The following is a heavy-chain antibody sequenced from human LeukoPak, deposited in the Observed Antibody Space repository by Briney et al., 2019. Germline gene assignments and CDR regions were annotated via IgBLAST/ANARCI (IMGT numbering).Heavy chain of an antibody. CDR2: ISGSGGST. CDR1: GGTFSSYA. V-gene: IGHV3-23*01. CDR3: AKGGYCTNGVCYNDAFDI. D-gene: IGHD2-8*01. J-gene: IGHJ3*02. Sequence: ASVKVSCKASGGTFSSYAMSWVRQAPGKGLEWVSAISGSGGSTYYADSVKGRFTISRDNSKNTLYLQMNSLRAEDTAVYYCAKGGYCTNGVCYNDAFDIWGQGTMVIVSS.